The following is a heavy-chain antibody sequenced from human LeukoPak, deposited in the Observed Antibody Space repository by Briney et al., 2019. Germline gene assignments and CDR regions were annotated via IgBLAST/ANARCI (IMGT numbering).Heavy chain of an antibody. CDR2: ISGSGGST. CDR3: ASAWTTVVTPDY. D-gene: IGHD4-23*01. J-gene: IGHJ4*02. Sequence: HPGGSLRLSCAASGFTFSSYAMSWVRQAPGKGLEWVSAISGSGGSTYYADSVKGRFTISRDNSKNTLYLQMNSLRAEDTAVYYCASAWTTVVTPDYWGQGTLVTVSS. CDR1: GFTFSSYA. V-gene: IGHV3-23*01.